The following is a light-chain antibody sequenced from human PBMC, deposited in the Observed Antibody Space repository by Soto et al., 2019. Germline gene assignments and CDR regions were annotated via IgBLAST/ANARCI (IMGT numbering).Light chain of an antibody. CDR1: SSSIGSNY. CDR3: AAWDDSLSAFYV. CDR2: RNN. V-gene: IGLV1-47*01. Sequence: QSVLTQPPSASGTPGQRVTISCSGSSSSIGSNYVYWYQQLPGTAPKLLIYRNNQRPSRVPDRFSGSKSGTSASLAISGLRSEDEADYYCAAWDDSLSAFYVFGTGTKLTVL. J-gene: IGLJ1*01.